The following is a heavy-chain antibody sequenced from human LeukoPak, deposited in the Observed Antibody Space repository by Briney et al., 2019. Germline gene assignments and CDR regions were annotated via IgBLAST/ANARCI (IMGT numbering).Heavy chain of an antibody. CDR2: IWYDGSNK. CDR3: AREGDTSYAFDI. Sequence: GESLRLSCAASGFTFSSYGMHWVRQAPGKGLEWVAVIWYDGSNKYYADSVKGRFTISRDNSKNTLYLQMNSLRAEDTTVYYCAREGDTSYAFDIWGQGTMVTVSS. CDR1: GFTFSSYG. D-gene: IGHD3-16*01. J-gene: IGHJ3*02. V-gene: IGHV3-33*01.